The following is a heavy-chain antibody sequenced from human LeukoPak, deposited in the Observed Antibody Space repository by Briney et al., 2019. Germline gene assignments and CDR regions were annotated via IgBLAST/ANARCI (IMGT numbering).Heavy chain of an antibody. CDR3: ARPIMITFGGVMVKHDTFDL. J-gene: IGHJ3*01. Sequence: ASVKVSCKASGYTFTGYYLHWVRQAPGQGLEWMGWINPSSGGTKYAQKFQGRVTLTRDTSISTAYMDLSRLRSDDTAVYYCARPIMITFGGVMVKHDTFDLWGQGTLVTVSS. CDR1: GYTFTGYY. D-gene: IGHD3-16*01. V-gene: IGHV1-2*02. CDR2: INPSSGGT.